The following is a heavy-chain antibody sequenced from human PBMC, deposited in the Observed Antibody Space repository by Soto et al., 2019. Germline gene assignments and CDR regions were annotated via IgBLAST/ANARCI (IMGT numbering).Heavy chain of an antibody. V-gene: IGHV4-39*01. CDR3: AKGGSGSYSNAFDI. CDR2: IYYSGST. D-gene: IGHD3-10*01. Sequence: SETLSLTCTVSGGSISSSGYYWGLIRQPPGKGLEWIGSIYYSGSTYYNPSLKSRVTISVDTSKNQFSLKLSSVTAAVTAVYYCAKGGSGSYSNAFDIWGQGTMVTVSS. CDR1: GGSISSSGYY. J-gene: IGHJ3*02.